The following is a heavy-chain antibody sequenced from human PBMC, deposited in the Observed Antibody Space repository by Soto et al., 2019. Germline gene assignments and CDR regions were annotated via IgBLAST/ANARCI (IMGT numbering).Heavy chain of an antibody. J-gene: IGHJ4*02. CDR3: ARDQTAYGDYPPAYYFDY. CDR1: GGSISSGGYY. CDR2: IYYSGST. D-gene: IGHD4-17*01. Sequence: QVQLQESGPGLVKPSQTLSLTCTVSGGSISSGGYYWSWIRQHPGKGLEWIGYIYYSGSTYYNPSLKSRVTISVDTSKNQFSLKLSSVTAADTAVYYCARDQTAYGDYPPAYYFDYWGQGTLVTVSS. V-gene: IGHV4-31*03.